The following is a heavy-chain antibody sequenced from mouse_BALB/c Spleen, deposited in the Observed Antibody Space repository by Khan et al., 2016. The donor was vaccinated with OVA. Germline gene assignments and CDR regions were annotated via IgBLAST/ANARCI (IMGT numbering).Heavy chain of an antibody. CDR2: ISGDSNTI. J-gene: IGHJ2*01. Sequence: EVELVESGGDLVQPGGSRKLSCAASGFTFSSYGMHWVRQAPEKGLEWVAYISGDSNTIYYADTVKGRFPISRDNPRNTLFLQMTSLMSEDTAMYYCATSYFYGYYFDYWGRGTTLTVSS. CDR1: GFTFSSYG. D-gene: IGHD1-1*01. V-gene: IGHV5-17*02. CDR3: ATSYFYGYYFDY.